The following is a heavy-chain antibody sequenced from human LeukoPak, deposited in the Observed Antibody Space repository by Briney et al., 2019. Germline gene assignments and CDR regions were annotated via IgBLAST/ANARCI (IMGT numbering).Heavy chain of an antibody. D-gene: IGHD6-6*01. J-gene: IGHJ4*02. Sequence: PGGSLRLSCAASGFTFSSYAMSWVRQAPGKGLEWVSAISGSGGSTYYADSVKGRFTISRDNSKNTLYLQMNSLRAEDTAVYYCAKDYLLLVPWQPEPFDYWGQGTLVTVSS. CDR2: ISGSGGST. V-gene: IGHV3-23*01. CDR3: AKDYLLLVPWQPEPFDY. CDR1: GFTFSSYA.